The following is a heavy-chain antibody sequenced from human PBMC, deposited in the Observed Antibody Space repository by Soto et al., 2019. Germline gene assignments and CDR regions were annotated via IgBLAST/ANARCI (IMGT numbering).Heavy chain of an antibody. CDR2: ISWNSGSI. D-gene: IGHD6-13*01. V-gene: IGHV3-9*01. CDR3: AKDSSSSWYYFDY. Sequence: GGSLRLSCAASGFTFDDYAMHWVRQAPGKGLEWVSGISWNSGSIGYADSVKGRFTISRDNAKNSLYPQMNSLRAEDTALYYCAKDSSSSWYYFDYWGQGTLVTVSS. J-gene: IGHJ4*02. CDR1: GFTFDDYA.